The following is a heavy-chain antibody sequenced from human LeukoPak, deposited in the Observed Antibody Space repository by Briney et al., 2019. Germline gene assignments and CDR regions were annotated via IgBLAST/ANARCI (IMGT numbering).Heavy chain of an antibody. V-gene: IGHV1-69*06. D-gene: IGHD6-19*01. CDR1: GGTFSSYA. Sequence: GASVKVSCKASGGTFSSYAISWVRQAPGQGLEWMGGIIPIFGTANYAQKFQGRVTITADKSTSTAYMELSSLRSEDTAVYYCARAGDFIAVAGAHYYYYYMDVWGKGTTVTVSS. J-gene: IGHJ6*03. CDR3: ARAGDFIAVAGAHYYYYYMDV. CDR2: IIPIFGTA.